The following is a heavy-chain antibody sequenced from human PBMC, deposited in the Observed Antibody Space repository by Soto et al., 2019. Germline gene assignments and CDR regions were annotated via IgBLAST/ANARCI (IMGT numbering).Heavy chain of an antibody. CDR1: GFSLSTSGVG. CDR2: IYWNDDK. Sequence: QITLKESGPTLVKPTQTLTLTCTFSGFSLSTSGVGVGWIRQPPGKALEWLALIYWNDDKRYSPSLKSRVTITKATSKNQVVLTMTNMDPVDTATYYCAHVPYSGHDYYFDSWGQGTLVTVSS. J-gene: IGHJ4*02. V-gene: IGHV2-5*01. CDR3: AHVPYSGHDYYFDS. D-gene: IGHD5-12*01.